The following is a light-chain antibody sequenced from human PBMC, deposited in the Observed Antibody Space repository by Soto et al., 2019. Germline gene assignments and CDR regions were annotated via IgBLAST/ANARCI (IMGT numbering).Light chain of an antibody. V-gene: IGKV1-8*01. CDR2: AAS. CDR3: QQYYSYPYT. Sequence: AIRMTQSPSSFSASTGDRVTITCRASQGISSYLAWYQQKPCKAPKLLIYAASTLQSGVPSRFSGSGSGTDFTLTISCLQSEDFATYYCQQYYSYPYTFGQGTKLEIK. CDR1: QGISSY. J-gene: IGKJ2*01.